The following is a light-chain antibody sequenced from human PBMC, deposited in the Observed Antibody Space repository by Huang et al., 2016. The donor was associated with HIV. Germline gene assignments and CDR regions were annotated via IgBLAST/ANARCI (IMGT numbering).Light chain of an antibody. V-gene: IGKV2-28*01. CDR2: LGS. Sequence: DIVMTQSPLSLPVTPGEPASISCRSSQTLLQSKGYNYLDWYLQKPGQSPQLLIYLGSNRAPGVPDRVSGSGSGTDFTPKISRVEAEDVGVYYCMQALQTPRTFGQGTKVEIK. CDR3: MQALQTPRT. J-gene: IGKJ1*01. CDR1: QTLLQSKGYNY.